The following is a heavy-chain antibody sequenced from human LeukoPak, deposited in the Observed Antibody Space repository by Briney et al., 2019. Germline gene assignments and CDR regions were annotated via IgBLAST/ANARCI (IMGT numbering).Heavy chain of an antibody. CDR2: INPSGGST. Sequence: GASVKVSCKASGYIFTSYYMHWVRQAPGQGLEWMGIINPSGGSTSYAQKFQGRVTMTRDTSTSTVYMELSSLRSEDTAVYYCASNSGYSYGLGNDAFDISSQGTMVTVSS. V-gene: IGHV1-46*03. CDR3: ASNSGYSYGLGNDAFDI. D-gene: IGHD5-18*01. J-gene: IGHJ3*02. CDR1: GYIFTSYY.